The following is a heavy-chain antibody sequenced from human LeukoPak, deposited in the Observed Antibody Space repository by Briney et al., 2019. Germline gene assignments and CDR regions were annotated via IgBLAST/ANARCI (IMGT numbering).Heavy chain of an antibody. Sequence: GGSLRLSCAASGFTFSSYAMSWVRQAPGKGLEWVSAISGSGGSTYYADSVKGRFTISRDNSKNTLYLQMNSLRTEDTAVYYCAKGGVYYYDSSGYYYGIHFDYWGQGTLVTVSS. CDR2: ISGSGGST. V-gene: IGHV3-23*01. CDR1: GFTFSSYA. D-gene: IGHD3-22*01. CDR3: AKGGVYYYDSSGYYYGIHFDY. J-gene: IGHJ4*02.